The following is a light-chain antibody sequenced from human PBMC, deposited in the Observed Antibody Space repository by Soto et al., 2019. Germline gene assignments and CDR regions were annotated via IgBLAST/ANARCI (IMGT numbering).Light chain of an antibody. CDR1: QRVTYN. CDR3: QQRTIWPLT. CDR2: DAA. J-gene: IGKJ4*01. Sequence: EIVMTQSPATLSLSPGEIATLSCMASQRVTYNLSWYQQKPGQAPRLLIYDAANRATGIPARFSGRGSGTHFTLTIVSLEPEDSAVYYCQQRTIWPLTFGGRTKV. V-gene: IGKV3-11*01.